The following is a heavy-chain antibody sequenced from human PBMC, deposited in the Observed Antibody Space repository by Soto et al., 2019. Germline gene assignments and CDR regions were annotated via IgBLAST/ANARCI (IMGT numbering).Heavy chain of an antibody. J-gene: IGHJ4*02. V-gene: IGHV3-23*01. Sequence: GGSLRLSCAASGFTFSSYAMSWVRQAPGKGLEWVSAISRGGGSTYYADSVKGRFTVSRDNSKNTLYLQMNSLRAEDMAVYYCAKWVVVVGTSYYFDYWGQGTLVTVSS. CDR3: AKWVVVVGTSYYFDY. D-gene: IGHD2-15*01. CDR2: ISRGGGST. CDR1: GFTFSSYA.